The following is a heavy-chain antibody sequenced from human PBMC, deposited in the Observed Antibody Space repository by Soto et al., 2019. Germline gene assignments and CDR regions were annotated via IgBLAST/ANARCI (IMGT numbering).Heavy chain of an antibody. CDR2: IYPGDSDT. CDR1: GYSFTSYW. D-gene: IGHD6-19*01. CDR3: ARHGGQWLEYNWFDP. J-gene: IGHJ5*02. Sequence: LGESLKISCKGSGYSFTSYWIGWVRQMPGKGLEWMGIIYPGDSDTRYSPSFQGQVTISADKSISTAYLQWSSLKASDTAMYYCARHGGQWLEYNWFDPWGQGTLVTVSS. V-gene: IGHV5-51*01.